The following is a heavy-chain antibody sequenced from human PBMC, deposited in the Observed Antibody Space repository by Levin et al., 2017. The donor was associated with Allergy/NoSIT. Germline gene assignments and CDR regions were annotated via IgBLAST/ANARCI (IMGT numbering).Heavy chain of an antibody. CDR2: ISSSSSYI. V-gene: IGHV3-21*01. CDR1: GFTFSSYS. D-gene: IGHD3-9*01. CDR3: ARDGRPHYDILTGFPPTDAFDI. J-gene: IGHJ3*02. Sequence: GGSLRLSCAASGFTFSSYSMNWVRQAPGKGLEWVSSISSSSSYIYYADSVKGRFTISRDNAKNSLYLQMNSLRAEDTAVYYCARDGRPHYDILTGFPPTDAFDIWGQGTMVTVSS.